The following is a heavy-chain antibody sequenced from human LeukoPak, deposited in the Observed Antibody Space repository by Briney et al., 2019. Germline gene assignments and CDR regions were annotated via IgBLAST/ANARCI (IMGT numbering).Heavy chain of an antibody. D-gene: IGHD3-22*01. J-gene: IGHJ5*02. CDR1: GGSISSSSYY. CDR2: IYYSGST. Sequence: SETLSLTCTVSGGSISSSSYYWGWIRQPPGKGLEWIGSIYYSGSTYYNPSLKSRVTISVDTSKNQFSLKLSSVTAAGTAVYYCARGSPSYYYDSSGSNWFDPWGQGTLVTVSS. V-gene: IGHV4-39*07. CDR3: ARGSPSYYYDSSGSNWFDP.